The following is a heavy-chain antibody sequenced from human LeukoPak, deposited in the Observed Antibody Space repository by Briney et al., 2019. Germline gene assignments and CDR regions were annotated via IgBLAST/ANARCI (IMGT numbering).Heavy chain of an antibody. CDR2: INHSGST. J-gene: IGHJ6*02. CDR3: AKGDRDTAMVGPYYYYGMDV. CDR1: GGSFSGYY. V-gene: IGHV4-34*01. D-gene: IGHD5-18*01. Sequence: SETLSLTCAVYGGSFSGYYWSWIRQPPGKGLEWIGEINHSGSTNYNPSLKSRVTISVDTSKNQFSLKLSSVTAADTAVYYCAKGDRDTAMVGPYYYYGMDVWGQGTTVTVSS.